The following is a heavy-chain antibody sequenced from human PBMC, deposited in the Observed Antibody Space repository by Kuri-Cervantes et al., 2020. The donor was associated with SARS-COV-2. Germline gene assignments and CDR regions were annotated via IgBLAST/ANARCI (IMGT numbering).Heavy chain of an antibody. V-gene: IGHV1-2*02. D-gene: IGHD6-19*01. CDR1: GYTFTGYY. Sequence: ASVKVSCKASGYTFTGYYMHWVRQAPGQGLEWMGWINPNSGGANYAQKFQGRVTMTRDTSISTAYMELSSLRSEDTAVYYCASTILGLNSSGWYGYFDYWGQGTLVTVSS. J-gene: IGHJ4*02. CDR3: ASTILGLNSSGWYGYFDY. CDR2: INPNSGGA.